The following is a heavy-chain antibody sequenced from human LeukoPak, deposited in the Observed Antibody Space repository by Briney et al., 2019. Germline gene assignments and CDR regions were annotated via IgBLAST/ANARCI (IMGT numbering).Heavy chain of an antibody. Sequence: ASVKVSCKASGYTITNYDINWVRQATGQGLEWMGWMNPNSGKAGYAHKFQGRVTITRNPSITTAYMELSSLRSEDTAVYYCARRNFDWFDPWGQGTLVTVSS. J-gene: IGHJ5*02. CDR3: ARRNFDWFDP. V-gene: IGHV1-8*03. CDR2: MNPNSGKA. CDR1: GYTITNYD.